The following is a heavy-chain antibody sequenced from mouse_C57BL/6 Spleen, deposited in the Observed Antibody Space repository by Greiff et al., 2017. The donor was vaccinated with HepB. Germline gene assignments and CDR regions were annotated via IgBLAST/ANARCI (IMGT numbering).Heavy chain of an antibody. Sequence: QVHVKQPGAELVKPGASVKMSCKASGYTFTSYWITWVKQRPGQGLEWIGDIYPGSGSTNYNEKFKSKATLTVDTSSSTAYMQLSSLTSEDSAVYYCARRGKLGQDYAMDYWGQGTSVTVSS. CDR3: ARRGKLGQDYAMDY. J-gene: IGHJ4*01. CDR2: IYPGSGST. V-gene: IGHV1-55*01. CDR1: GYTFTSYW. D-gene: IGHD4-1*01.